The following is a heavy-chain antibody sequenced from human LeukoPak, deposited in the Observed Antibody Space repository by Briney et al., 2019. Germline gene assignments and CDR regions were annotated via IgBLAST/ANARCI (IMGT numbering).Heavy chain of an antibody. CDR1: GYTFTSYG. D-gene: IGHD6-19*01. CDR3: ARDSLGYSSGWYEYYFDY. V-gene: IGHV1-18*01. CDR2: ISAYNGNT. J-gene: IGHJ4*02. Sequence: ASVKVSCKASGYTFTSYGISWVRQAPGQGLEWMGWISAYNGNTNYAQKLQGRVTMTTDTSTSTAYMELRSLRSDDTAVYYCARDSLGYSSGWYEYYFDYWGQGTLVTVSS.